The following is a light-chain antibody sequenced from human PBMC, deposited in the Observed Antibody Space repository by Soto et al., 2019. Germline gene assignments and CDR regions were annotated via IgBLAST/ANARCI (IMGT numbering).Light chain of an antibody. CDR3: SSYRAISTTHDV. CDR2: DVG. CDR1: SSDVGGYNY. Sequence: QSALTQPASLSGSPGQSITISCTGTSSDVGGYNYVSWYHQHPGKAPKLMFYDVGNRPSGVSNRFSGSKTGNTASLSISGVQAEEEADYYCSSYRAISTTHDVFGTGTKLTVL. V-gene: IGLV2-14*03. J-gene: IGLJ1*01.